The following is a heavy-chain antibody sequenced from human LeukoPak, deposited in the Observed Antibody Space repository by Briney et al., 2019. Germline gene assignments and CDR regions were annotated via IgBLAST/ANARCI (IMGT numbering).Heavy chain of an antibody. V-gene: IGHV1-18*01. CDR2: ISAYNGNT. Sequence: GASVKVSCKASGYTFTSYGISWVRQAPGQGLEWMGWISAYNGNTNYAQKFQGRVTMTRDTSISTAYMELSRLRSDDTAVYYCARPDSSGWWSFDYWGQGTLVTVSS. J-gene: IGHJ4*02. CDR3: ARPDSSGWWSFDY. CDR1: GYTFTSYG. D-gene: IGHD6-19*01.